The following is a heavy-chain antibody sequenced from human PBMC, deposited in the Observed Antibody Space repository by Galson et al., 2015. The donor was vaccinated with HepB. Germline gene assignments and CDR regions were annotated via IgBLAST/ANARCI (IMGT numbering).Heavy chain of an antibody. D-gene: IGHD6-13*01. CDR2: ISFDEKNK. Sequence: SLRLSCAASGFTLRSYGAHWVRQAPGKGLEWVAAISFDEKNKHYADSVKGRFTISKDNSKNTVYLQMNSLRVEDTAVYSCARDRSGSWSIDYWGQGILVTVSS. J-gene: IGHJ4*02. CDR1: GFTLRSYG. V-gene: IGHV3-30*03. CDR3: ARDRSGSWSIDY.